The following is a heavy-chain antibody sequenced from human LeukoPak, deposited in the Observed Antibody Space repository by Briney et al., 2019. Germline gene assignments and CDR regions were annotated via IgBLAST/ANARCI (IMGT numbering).Heavy chain of an antibody. D-gene: IGHD3-22*01. CDR1: GFTFRTYS. Sequence: GGSLRLSCAASGFTFRTYSMNWVRQAPGKGLEWVSYISSSGSAIYHADSMKGRFTISRDNAKNSLYLQMNNLRAEDTAVYYCARAGHDSRLTLYYFDYWGQGTLVTVSS. J-gene: IGHJ4*02. V-gene: IGHV3-48*01. CDR2: ISSSGSAI. CDR3: ARAGHDSRLTLYYFDY.